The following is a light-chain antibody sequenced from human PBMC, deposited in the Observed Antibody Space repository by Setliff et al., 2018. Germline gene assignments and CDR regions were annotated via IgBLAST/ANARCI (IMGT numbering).Light chain of an antibody. J-gene: IGLJ1*01. Sequence: QSVLTQPASVSGSPGQSITISCIGTSSDIGDSYNYVSWYQHYPGKAPKLMIFDVTNRPSGVPNRFSGSKAGNTASLTISGLQAEDEADYYCSAYTSSSTYVFGTGTKVT. CDR2: DVT. V-gene: IGLV2-14*03. CDR1: SSDIGDSYNY. CDR3: SAYTSSSTYV.